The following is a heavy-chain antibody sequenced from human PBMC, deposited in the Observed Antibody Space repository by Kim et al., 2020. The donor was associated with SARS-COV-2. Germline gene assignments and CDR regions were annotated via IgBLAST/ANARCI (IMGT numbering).Heavy chain of an antibody. CDR2: IYPGDSDT. CDR3: ARHEGGQWLVYGWFDP. J-gene: IGHJ5*02. V-gene: IGHV5-51*01. Sequence: GESLKISCKGSGYSFTSYWIGWVRQMPGKGLEWMGIIYPGDSDTRYSPSFQGQVTISADKSISTAYLQWSGLKASDTAMYYCARHEGGQWLVYGWFDPWGQGTLVTVSS. D-gene: IGHD6-19*01. CDR1: GYSFTSYW.